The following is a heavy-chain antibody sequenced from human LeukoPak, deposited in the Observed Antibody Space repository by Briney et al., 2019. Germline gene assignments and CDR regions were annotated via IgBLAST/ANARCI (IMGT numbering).Heavy chain of an antibody. D-gene: IGHD3-10*01. Sequence: SETLSLTCTVSGGSISSYYWRWIRQPAGKGLEWIGRIYTSGSTNYNPSLKSRVTMSVDTSKNQFSLKLSSVTAADTAVYYCARGFHYGSGSYYMAYYYYYMDVWGKGTTVTVSS. CDR3: ARGFHYGSGSYYMAYYYYYMDV. J-gene: IGHJ6*03. CDR1: GGSISSYY. V-gene: IGHV4-4*07. CDR2: IYTSGST.